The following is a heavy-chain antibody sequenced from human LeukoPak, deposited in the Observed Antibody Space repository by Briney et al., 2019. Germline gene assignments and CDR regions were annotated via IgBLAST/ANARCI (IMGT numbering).Heavy chain of an antibody. CDR2: IIPLLGTS. CDR3: ARDGDDDVFTGYFKY. J-gene: IGHJ4*02. CDR1: GGTFSRFG. Sequence: ASVKVSCKASGGTFSRFGVSWVRQAPGQGPEWMGRIIPLLGTSNYAQKFQGRVTISADTSTSTAYMALSSLTSEDTAIYYCARDGDDDVFTGYFKYWGQGSLVTVSS. D-gene: IGHD3-9*01. V-gene: IGHV1-69*04.